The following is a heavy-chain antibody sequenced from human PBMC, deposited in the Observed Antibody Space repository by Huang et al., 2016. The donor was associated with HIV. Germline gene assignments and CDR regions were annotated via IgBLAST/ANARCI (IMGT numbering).Heavy chain of an antibody. CDR3: AAGYDTYYDI. Sequence: QVQLVQSGAEVKKPGASVKVSCKVSGYTLTELSIHWVRQAPGKGLEWMGGFAPEHVETSYAQNFQGRVTMTEDTSTDTAYMELHSLRPEDTAVYYCAAGYDTYYDIWGQGTMVIASS. D-gene: IGHD2-21*01. V-gene: IGHV1-24*01. J-gene: IGHJ3*02. CDR2: FAPEHVET. CDR1: GYTLTELS.